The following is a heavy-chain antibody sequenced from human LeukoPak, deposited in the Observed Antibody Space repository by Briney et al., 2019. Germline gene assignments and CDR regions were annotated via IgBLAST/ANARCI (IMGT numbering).Heavy chain of an antibody. CDR1: GFTFSYYG. CDR2: IWYDGSNK. Sequence: GGSLRLSCAASGFTFSYYGMHWVRQAPGKGLEWVAVIWYDGSNKYYADSVKGRFTISRDNSKNTLYLQMNSLRAEDTAVYYCARVHFSSSPYFDYWGQGTLVTVSS. D-gene: IGHD6-6*01. CDR3: ARVHFSSSPYFDY. V-gene: IGHV3-33*01. J-gene: IGHJ4*02.